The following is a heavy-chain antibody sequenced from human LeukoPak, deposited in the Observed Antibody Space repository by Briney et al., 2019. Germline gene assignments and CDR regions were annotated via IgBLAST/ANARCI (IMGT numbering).Heavy chain of an antibody. D-gene: IGHD2-8*01. V-gene: IGHV4-39*07. Sequence: SETLSLTCTVSGGSISSSSYYWGWLRQPPGKGLEWIGSIYYSGSTYYNPSLKSRVTISVDTSKNQFSLKLSSVTAADTAVYYCARPCTNGVCLGSLWGQGTLVTVSS. CDR1: GGSISSSSYY. CDR3: ARPCTNGVCLGSL. CDR2: IYYSGST. J-gene: IGHJ4*02.